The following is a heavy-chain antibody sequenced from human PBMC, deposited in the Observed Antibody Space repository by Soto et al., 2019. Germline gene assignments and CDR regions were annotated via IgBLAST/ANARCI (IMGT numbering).Heavy chain of an antibody. D-gene: IGHD2-2*01. Sequence: GGSLRLSCAASGFIFSTFTMHWVRQAPGKGLEWVAVISYDGTNTYYADSVKGRFTISRDNSKNTLDLQMSSLRSEDTAVYYCARDPVVVVPAARGPPYGMDVWGQGTRSPSP. CDR2: ISYDGTNT. CDR3: ARDPVVVVPAARGPPYGMDV. V-gene: IGHV3-30-3*01. CDR1: GFIFSTFT. J-gene: IGHJ6*02.